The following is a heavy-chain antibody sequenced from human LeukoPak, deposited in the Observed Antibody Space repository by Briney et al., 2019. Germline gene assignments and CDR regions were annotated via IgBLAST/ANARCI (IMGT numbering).Heavy chain of an antibody. V-gene: IGHV3-48*03. CDR3: AKDLMAPTPPYDY. Sequence: GGSLRLSCAASGFTFSSYEMNWVRQAPGKGLEWVSYISSSGSTIYYADSVKGRFTISRDNSKNTLYLQMNSLRAEDTAVYYCAKDLMAPTPPYDYWGQGTLVTVSS. J-gene: IGHJ4*02. CDR1: GFTFSSYE. CDR2: ISSSGSTI. D-gene: IGHD2-8*01.